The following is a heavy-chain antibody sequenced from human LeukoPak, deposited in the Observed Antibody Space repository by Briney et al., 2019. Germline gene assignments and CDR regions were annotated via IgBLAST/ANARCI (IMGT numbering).Heavy chain of an antibody. CDR2: INSDGSST. V-gene: IGHV3-74*01. J-gene: IGHJ4*02. D-gene: IGHD3-10*01. Sequence: PGGFLRLSCAASGFTFSSYWMHWVRQVPGKGLVWVSRINSDGSSTSYADSVKGRFTISRDNAKNTLYLQMNSLRAEDTAVYYCARAITQADFDYWGQGTLVTVSS. CDR3: ARAITQADFDY. CDR1: GFTFSSYW.